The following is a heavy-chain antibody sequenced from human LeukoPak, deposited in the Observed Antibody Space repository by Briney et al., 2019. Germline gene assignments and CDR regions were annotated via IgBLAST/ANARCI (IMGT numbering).Heavy chain of an antibody. V-gene: IGHV1-46*01. CDR3: ARDQGDYYDSSGPMYYFDY. D-gene: IGHD3-22*01. CDR2: INPSGGST. CDR1: GYTFTSYA. J-gene: IGHJ4*02. Sequence: ASVKVSCKASGYTFTSYAMNWVRQAPGQGLEWMGIINPSGGSTSYAQKFQGRVTMTRDTSTSTVYMELSSLRSEDTAVYYCARDQGDYYDSSGPMYYFDYWGQGTLVTVSS.